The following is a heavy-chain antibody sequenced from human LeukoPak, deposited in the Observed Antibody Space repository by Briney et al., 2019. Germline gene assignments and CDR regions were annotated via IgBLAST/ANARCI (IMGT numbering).Heavy chain of an antibody. CDR2: IYSGGST. J-gene: IGHJ6*02. CDR1: GFTVSSNY. Sequence: GGSLRLSCAASGFTVSSNYMSWVRQAPGKGLEWVSVIYSGGSTYYADSVKGRFTISRDNSKNTLYLQMNSLRAEGTAVYYCARDKWVATLYYGMDVWGQGTTVTVSS. D-gene: IGHD5-12*01. V-gene: IGHV3-53*01. CDR3: ARDKWVATLYYGMDV.